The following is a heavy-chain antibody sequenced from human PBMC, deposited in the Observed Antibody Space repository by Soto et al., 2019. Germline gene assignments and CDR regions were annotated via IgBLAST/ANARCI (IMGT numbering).Heavy chain of an antibody. Sequence: PSETLSLTCTVSGGSISSYYWSWIRQPPGKGLEWIGYIYYSGSTNYNPSLKSRVTISVDTSKNQFSLKLSSVTAADTAVYYCERGGIPARPRVWLDPWGQGTLVTVYS. CDR2: IYYSGST. J-gene: IGHJ5*02. CDR1: GGSISSYY. CDR3: ERGGIPARPRVWLDP. D-gene: IGHD6-6*01. V-gene: IGHV4-59*01.